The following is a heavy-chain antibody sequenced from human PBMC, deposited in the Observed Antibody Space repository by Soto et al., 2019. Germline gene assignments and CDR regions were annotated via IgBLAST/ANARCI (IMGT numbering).Heavy chain of an antibody. CDR2: ISSNGGST. CDR3: ARTGSYYRTFDY. D-gene: IGHD3-10*01. J-gene: IGHJ4*02. CDR1: GFTFSSYA. V-gene: IGHV3-64*01. Sequence: PGGSLRLSCAASGFTFSSYAMHWVRQAPGKGLEYVSAISSNGGSTYYANSVKGRFTISRDNSKNTLYLQMGSLRAEDMAVYYCARTGSYYRTFDYWGQGTLVTVSS.